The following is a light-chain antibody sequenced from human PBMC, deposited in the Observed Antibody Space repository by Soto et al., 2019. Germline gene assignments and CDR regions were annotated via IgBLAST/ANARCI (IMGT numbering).Light chain of an antibody. CDR2: GAS. CDR3: QQYGSSPQT. CDR1: QSVSSSF. Sequence: LSPWERATLSCRASQSVSSSFLAWYQQKPGQAPRLLIYGASSRATGIPDRFSGSGSGTDFTLTISRLEPEDFAVYYCQQYGSSPQTFGQGTRLEIK. J-gene: IGKJ5*01. V-gene: IGKV3-20*01.